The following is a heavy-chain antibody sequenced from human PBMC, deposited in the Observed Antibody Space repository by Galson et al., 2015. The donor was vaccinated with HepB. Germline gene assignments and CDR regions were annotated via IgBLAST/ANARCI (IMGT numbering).Heavy chain of an antibody. CDR1: GFTFTDYG. J-gene: IGHJ4*02. V-gene: IGHV3-48*01. Sequence: LRLSCAASGFTFTDYGMNWVRQAPGKGLEWVSYISRTSRAIYYADSVKGRFTISRDNAKNSLYVQMTSLRIEDTAVYYCVRVNFDLLTGKALDYWGQGTLVTVSS. CDR3: VRVNFDLLTGKALDY. D-gene: IGHD3-9*01. CDR2: ISRTSRAI.